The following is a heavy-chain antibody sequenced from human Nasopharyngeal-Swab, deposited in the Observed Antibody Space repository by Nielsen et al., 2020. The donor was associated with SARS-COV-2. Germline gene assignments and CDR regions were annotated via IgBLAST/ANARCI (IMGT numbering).Heavy chain of an antibody. CDR1: GFTFSSYG. V-gene: IGHV3-30*03. D-gene: IGHD6-19*01. Sequence: GGSLRLSCAASGFTFSSYGMHWVRQAPGKGLEWVAVISYDGSNKYYADSVKGRFTISRDNSTLYLQMNSLRAEDTAVYYCARDQGGDRYSSGWYYYYYGMDVWGQGTTVTVSS. CDR3: ARDQGGDRYSSGWYYYYYGMDV. J-gene: IGHJ6*02. CDR2: ISYDGSNK.